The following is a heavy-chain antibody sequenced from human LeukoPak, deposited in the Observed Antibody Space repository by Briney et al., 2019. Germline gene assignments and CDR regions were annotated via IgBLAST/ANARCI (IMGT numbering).Heavy chain of an antibody. D-gene: IGHD2-2*01. Sequence: GGSLRLSCAASGFTFSSYSMNWARQAPGKGLEWVSSISSSSSYIYYADSVKGRFTISRDNAKNSLYLQMNSLRAEDTAVYYCARKILGYCSSTSCYEVYYYYYGMDVWGQGTTVTVSS. CDR3: ARKILGYCSSTSCYEVYYYYYGMDV. V-gene: IGHV3-21*01. CDR1: GFTFSSYS. CDR2: ISSSSSYI. J-gene: IGHJ6*02.